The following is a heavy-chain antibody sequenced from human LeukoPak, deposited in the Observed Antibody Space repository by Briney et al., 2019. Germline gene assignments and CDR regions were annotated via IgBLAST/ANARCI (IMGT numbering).Heavy chain of an antibody. V-gene: IGHV3-23*01. CDR1: GFTFSSYA. J-gene: IGHJ4*02. CDR2: ISGSGGST. CDR3: AKDQSRTNDICHGDFDY. Sequence: PGGSLRLSCVASGFTFSSYAVSWVRQAPGKGLEWVSSISGSGGSTYSADSVKGRFTISRDNSKNTLYLQMNSLRAEDTALYYCAKDQSRTNDICHGDFDYWGQGTLVTVSS. D-gene: IGHD2-8*01.